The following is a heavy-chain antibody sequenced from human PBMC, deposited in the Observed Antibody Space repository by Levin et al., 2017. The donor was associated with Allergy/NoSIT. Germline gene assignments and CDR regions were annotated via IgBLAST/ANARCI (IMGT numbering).Heavy chain of an antibody. CDR1: GFSFRSFG. CDR2: ISYDGSDK. J-gene: IGHJ4*02. CDR3: AKDVVFGTSSWSLDF. V-gene: IGHV3-30*18. Sequence: GGSLRLSCAASGFSFRSFGMHWVRQAPGKGLEWVAVISYDGSDKYYADSVKGRFTISRDNTKNTLYLQMNSLRSEDAAVYYCAKDVVFGTSSWSLDFWGQGTLVTVSP. D-gene: IGHD6-13*01.